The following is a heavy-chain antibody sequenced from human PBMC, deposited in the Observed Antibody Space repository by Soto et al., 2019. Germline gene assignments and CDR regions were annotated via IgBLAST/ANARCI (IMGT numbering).Heavy chain of an antibody. CDR3: VKQAHGLDGVAVDY. J-gene: IGHJ4*02. V-gene: IGHV3-64D*06. D-gene: IGHD2-15*01. Sequence: GGSLRLSCSASGFIFSESTIYWVRQVPGKGLEAISAVSTSGRSTYYADSVKDRFTISRDNSKNTLFLQMGSLRPEDTAIYYCVKQAHGLDGVAVDYWGQGTQVTVSA. CDR1: GFIFSEST. CDR2: VSTSGRST.